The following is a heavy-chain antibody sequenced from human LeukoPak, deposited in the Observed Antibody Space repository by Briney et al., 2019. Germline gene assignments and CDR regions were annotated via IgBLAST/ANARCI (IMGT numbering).Heavy chain of an antibody. J-gene: IGHJ4*02. V-gene: IGHV4-30-4*08. CDR3: ASGIIAAAGPFDY. CDR2: IYYSGST. D-gene: IGHD6-13*01. CDR1: GFTFSSYA. Sequence: LRLSCAASGFTFSSYAMSWIRQPPGKGLEWIGYIYYSGSTYYNPSLKSRVTISVDTSKNQFSLKLSSVTAADTAVYYCASGIIAAAGPFDYWGQGTLVTVSS.